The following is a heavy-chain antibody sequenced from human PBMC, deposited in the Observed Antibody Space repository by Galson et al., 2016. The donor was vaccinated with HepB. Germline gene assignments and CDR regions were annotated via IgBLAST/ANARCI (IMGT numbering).Heavy chain of an antibody. J-gene: IGHJ4*02. Sequence: EPLSLTCAVSGDSVSNSNWWSWVRQPPGKGLEWIGEIFHTGVMNYNPSLKSRVTISVDMSENQLSLKLSSVTAADTAMYYCARGGTYYIGYWGQGALVTVSS. CDR2: IFHTGVM. CDR1: GDSVSNSNW. V-gene: IGHV4-4*02. D-gene: IGHD1-26*01. CDR3: ARGGTYYIGY.